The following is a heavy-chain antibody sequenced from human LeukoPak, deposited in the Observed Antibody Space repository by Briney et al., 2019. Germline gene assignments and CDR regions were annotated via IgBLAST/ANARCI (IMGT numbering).Heavy chain of an antibody. CDR1: GGTFSSYA. V-gene: IGHV1-18*01. D-gene: IGHD3-22*01. Sequence: ASVKVSCKASGGTFSSYAISWVRQAPGQGLEWMGWISAYNGNTNYAQKPQGRVTMTTDTSTSTAYMELRSLRSDDTAVYYCARDQNYYDSVREFDIWGQGTMVTVSS. CDR2: ISAYNGNT. CDR3: ARDQNYYDSVREFDI. J-gene: IGHJ3*02.